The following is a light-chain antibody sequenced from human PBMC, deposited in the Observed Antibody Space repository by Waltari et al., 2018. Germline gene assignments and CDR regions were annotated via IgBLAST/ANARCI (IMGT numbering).Light chain of an antibody. CDR3: MQGLHTPPT. V-gene: IGKV2-28*01. CDR2: LGS. J-gene: IGKJ2*01. CDR1: QSLLHGNGHNY. Sequence: DIVMTQSPLSLPVTPGEPASISCRSSQSLLHGNGHNYLDWYVQKPGQSPQLLIYLGSGRASGVPDRFSGSGSGTDFTLIINRVEAEDVGLYYCMQGLHTPPTFGQGTRLEIQ.